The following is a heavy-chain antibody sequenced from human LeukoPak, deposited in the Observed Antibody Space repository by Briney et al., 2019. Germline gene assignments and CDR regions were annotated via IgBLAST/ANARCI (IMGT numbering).Heavy chain of an antibody. CDR3: ACRSGWYSPIDY. J-gene: IGHJ4*02. V-gene: IGHV4-34*01. Sequence: SETLSLTCAVYGGSFSGYYWSWIRQPPGKGLEWIGEINHIGSTNYNPSLKSRVTISVDTSKNQFSLKLSSVTAADTAVYYCACRSGWYSPIDYWGQGTLVTVSS. D-gene: IGHD6-19*01. CDR2: INHIGST. CDR1: GGSFSGYY.